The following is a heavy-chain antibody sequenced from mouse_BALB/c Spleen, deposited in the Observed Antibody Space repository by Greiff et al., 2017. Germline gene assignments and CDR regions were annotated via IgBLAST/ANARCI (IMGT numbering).Heavy chain of an antibody. CDR2: IRSGGGST. Sequence: EVQRVESGGGLVKPGGSLKLSCAASGFAFSSYDMSWVRQTPEKRLEWVAYIRSGGGSTYYPDTVKGRFTISRDNAKNTLYLQMSSLKSEDTAMYYCARHGGLLQPYYFDYWGQGTTLTVSS. CDR3: ARHGGLLQPYYFDY. D-gene: IGHD2-3*01. CDR1: GFAFSSYD. J-gene: IGHJ2*01. V-gene: IGHV5-12-1*01.